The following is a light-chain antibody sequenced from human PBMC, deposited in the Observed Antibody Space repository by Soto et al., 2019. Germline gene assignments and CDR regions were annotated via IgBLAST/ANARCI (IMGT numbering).Light chain of an antibody. CDR1: RSVSSY. J-gene: IGKJ1*01. CDR3: QQRSNWPPWT. Sequence: EIVLTQSPATLSLSPGERATLSCRASRSVSSYLAWYQQKPGQAPRLLIYDASNRATGIPARFSGSGSGTDFTLTINSLEPEDFAVYYCQQRSNWPPWTFGQGTKVDIK. CDR2: DAS. V-gene: IGKV3-11*01.